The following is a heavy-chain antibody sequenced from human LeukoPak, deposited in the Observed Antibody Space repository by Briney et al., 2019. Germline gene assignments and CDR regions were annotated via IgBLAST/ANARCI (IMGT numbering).Heavy chain of an antibody. CDR2: IRSKANSYAT. CDR3: HLTGVDIVATMGPDGDAFDI. Sequence: TGGSLRLSCAASGFTFSGSAMHWVRQASGKGLEWVGRIRSKANSYATAYAASVKGRFTISRDDSKNTAYLQMNSLKTEDTAVYYCHLTGVDIVATMGPDGDAFDIWGQGTMVTVSS. V-gene: IGHV3-73*01. CDR1: GFTFSGSA. D-gene: IGHD5-12*01. J-gene: IGHJ3*02.